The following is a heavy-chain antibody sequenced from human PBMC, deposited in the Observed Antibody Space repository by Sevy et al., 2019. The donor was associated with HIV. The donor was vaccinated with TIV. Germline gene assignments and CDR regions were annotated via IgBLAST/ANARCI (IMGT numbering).Heavy chain of an antibody. V-gene: IGHV3-30-3*01. Sequence: GGSLRLSCAASGFTFSSYAMHWVRQAPGKGLEWVAVISYDGSNKYYADSVKGRFTISRGNSKNTLYLQMNSLRAVDTAVYYCARDLEIGNSGSLYYYYYGMDVWGQGTTVTVSS. CDR1: GFTFSSYA. CDR2: ISYDGSNK. CDR3: ARDLEIGNSGSLYYYYYGMDV. J-gene: IGHJ6*02. D-gene: IGHD1-26*01.